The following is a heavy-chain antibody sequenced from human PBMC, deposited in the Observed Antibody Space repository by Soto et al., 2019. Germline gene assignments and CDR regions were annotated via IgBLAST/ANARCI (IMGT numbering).Heavy chain of an antibody. V-gene: IGHV3-11*03. D-gene: IGHD2-2*01. Sequence: GGSLRLSCAASGFTFSDYYMSWIRQAPGKGLEWVSYISSSSSYTNYADSVKGRFTISRDNAKNSLYLQMNSLRAEDTAVYYCARAYCSSTSCFYYYYYAMDVWGQGTTVTVSS. J-gene: IGHJ6*02. CDR3: ARAYCSSTSCFYYYYYAMDV. CDR2: ISSSSSYT. CDR1: GFTFSDYY.